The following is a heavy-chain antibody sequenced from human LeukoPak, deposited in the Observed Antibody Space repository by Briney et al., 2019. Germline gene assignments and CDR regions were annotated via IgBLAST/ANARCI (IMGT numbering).Heavy chain of an antibody. CDR2: MNPNSGNT. Sequence: GSSVKVSCKASGGTFSSYAINWVRQATGQGLEWMGWMNPNSGNTGYAQKFQGRVTITRNTSISTAYMELSSLRSEDTAVYYCARARYDFWSGYSAYYYYYMDVWGKGTTVTVSS. D-gene: IGHD3-3*01. V-gene: IGHV1-8*03. J-gene: IGHJ6*03. CDR3: ARARYDFWSGYSAYYYYYMDV. CDR1: GGTFSSYA.